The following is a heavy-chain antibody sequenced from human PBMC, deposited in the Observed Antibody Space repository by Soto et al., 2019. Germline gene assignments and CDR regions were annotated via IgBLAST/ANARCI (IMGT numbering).Heavy chain of an antibody. V-gene: IGHV1-18*04. CDR1: GYTFTSYG. D-gene: IGHD2-2*02. CDR3: ASERDIPGGYQLLYSGGTRNWCDP. J-gene: IGHJ5*02. Sequence: QVQLVQSGAEVKKPGASVKVSCKASGYTFTSYGISWVRQAPGQGLEWMGWISAYNGNTSYAQKLQGRVTMTTDTSTRTAYVELRSLRSDDTAVYYCASERDIPGGYQLLYSGGTRNWCDPWGQGTLVTFSS. CDR2: ISAYNGNT.